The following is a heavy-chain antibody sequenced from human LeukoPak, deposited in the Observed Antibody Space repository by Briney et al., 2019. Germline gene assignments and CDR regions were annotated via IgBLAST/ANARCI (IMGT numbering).Heavy chain of an antibody. CDR2: INRSGRA. V-gene: IGHV4-34*01. J-gene: IGHJ5*02. Sequence: SETLSLTCAVYGGSFSGDYWSWIRQPPGKGLEWIGDINRSGRAVYNTSLKSRVIISVDTSKNQFSLKVNSVTAADTAVYYCARHKIVITMLGVHRWFDPWGQGTLVTVSP. CDR1: GGSFSGDY. D-gene: IGHD3-3*01. CDR3: ARHKIVITMLGVHRWFDP.